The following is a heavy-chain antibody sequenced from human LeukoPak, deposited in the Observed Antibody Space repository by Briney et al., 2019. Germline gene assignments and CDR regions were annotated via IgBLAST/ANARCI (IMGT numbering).Heavy chain of an antibody. D-gene: IGHD3-22*01. CDR2: IGLSGSPL. CDR3: ARKDFSSGSFSY. Sequence: GSLRLSCAASGFPFSRFYMSWIRQAPGKGLEWISYIGLSGSPLDYADSVKGRFTISRDNAKNSLYLDMNSLRAEDTAVYYCARKDFSSGSFSYWGQGTLVTVSS. CDR1: GFPFSRFY. J-gene: IGHJ4*02. V-gene: IGHV3-11*04.